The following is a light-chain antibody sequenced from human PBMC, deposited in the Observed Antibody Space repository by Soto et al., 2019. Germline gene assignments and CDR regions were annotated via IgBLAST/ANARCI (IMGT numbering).Light chain of an antibody. V-gene: IGKV3-15*01. CDR3: QQYNNWPRT. Sequence: EIVMTQSPATLSVSPGERATLSCRASQSVSYNLAWYQHKPGQALRLLIYGPSTRATGIPARFSGSGSGTEFTLTISSLQSEDFALYYCQQYNNWPRTFGQGTKVDIK. CDR1: QSVSYN. CDR2: GPS. J-gene: IGKJ1*01.